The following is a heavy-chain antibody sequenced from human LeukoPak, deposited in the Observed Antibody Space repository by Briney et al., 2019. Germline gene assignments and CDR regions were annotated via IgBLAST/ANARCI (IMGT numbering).Heavy chain of an antibody. CDR3: AKAKVVPAAPFDY. CDR2: IYSAGDT. V-gene: IGHV3-53*05. D-gene: IGHD2-2*01. J-gene: IGHJ4*02. Sequence: GGSLRLSCAASGFTVSSNYMSWVRQAPGKGLEWVSVIYSAGDTSYADSVKGRFTISRDNSKNTLYLQMNSLRAEDTAVYYCAKAKVVPAAPFDYWGQGTLVTVSS. CDR1: GFTVSSNY.